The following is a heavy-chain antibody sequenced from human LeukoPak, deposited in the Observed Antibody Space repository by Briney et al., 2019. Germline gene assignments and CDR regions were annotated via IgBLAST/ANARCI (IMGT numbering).Heavy chain of an antibody. CDR3: AIQLGYCSGGSCYSAFDY. Sequence: GESLKISCKGSGYSFTNYWIGWVRPMPGKGLEWMGIIYPGDSDTRYSPSFQGQVTISADKSISTAYLQWSSLKASDTAMYYCAIQLGYCSGGSCYSAFDYWGQGTLVTVSS. D-gene: IGHD2-15*01. CDR2: IYPGDSDT. V-gene: IGHV5-51*01. J-gene: IGHJ4*02. CDR1: GYSFTNYW.